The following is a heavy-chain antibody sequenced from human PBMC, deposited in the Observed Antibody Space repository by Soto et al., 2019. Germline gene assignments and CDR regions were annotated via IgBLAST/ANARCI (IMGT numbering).Heavy chain of an antibody. V-gene: IGHV1-2*04. J-gene: IGHJ6*02. CDR2: INPNSGGT. CDR3: ARGGLGGNWYLEAYYYYYGMDV. D-gene: IGHD1-20*01. CDR1: GYTFTGYY. Sequence: QVQLVQSGAEVKKPGASVKVSCKASGYTFTGYYMHWVRQAPGQGLEWMGWINPNSGGTNYAQKFQGWVTMTRDTSISTAYMELSRLRSDDTAVYYCARGGLGGNWYLEAYYYYYGMDVWGQGTTVTVSS.